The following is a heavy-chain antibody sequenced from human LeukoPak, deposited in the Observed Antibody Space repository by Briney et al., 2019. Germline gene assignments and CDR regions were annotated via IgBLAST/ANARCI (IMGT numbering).Heavy chain of an antibody. CDR3: FFFKQKTAYEILTGYLAFDY. V-gene: IGHV3-30*02. CDR2: IRYDGSNT. Sequence: GGSLRLSCAASGFTFSSYGMHWVRQAPGKGLEWVAFIRYDGSNTYYADSVKGRFTISRDNSRTTLYLQMNSLRAEDTAVYYFFFFKQKTAYEILTGYLAFDYWGQGTLVTVSS. J-gene: IGHJ4*02. D-gene: IGHD3-9*01. CDR1: GFTFSSYG.